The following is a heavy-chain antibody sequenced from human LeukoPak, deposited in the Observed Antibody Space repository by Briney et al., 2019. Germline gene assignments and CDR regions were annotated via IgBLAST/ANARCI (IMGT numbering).Heavy chain of an antibody. D-gene: IGHD3-22*01. V-gene: IGHV3-30*18. CDR3: AKDHDIGYYYDSSGAPDY. CDR2: ISYDGSNK. J-gene: IGHJ4*02. Sequence: GGSLRLSCAASGFTFSNYGMHWVRQAPGKGLEWVTFISYDGSNKYSVDSVKGRFTISRDNSKNTLYLQMNSLRAEDTAVYYCAKDHDIGYYYDSSGAPDYWGQGTLVTVSS. CDR1: GFTFSNYG.